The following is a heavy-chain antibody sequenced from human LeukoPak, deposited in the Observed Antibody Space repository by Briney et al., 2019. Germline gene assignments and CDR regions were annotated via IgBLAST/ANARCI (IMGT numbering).Heavy chain of an antibody. V-gene: IGHV1-18*01. Sequence: ASVKVSCKASGYTFTSYGISWVRQAPGQGLEWMGWISAYNGNTNYAQKLQGRVTMTTDTSTSTAYMELRSLRSDDTAVYYCARGEDYDFWSGPSGGDAFDIWGQGTMVTVSS. D-gene: IGHD3-3*01. CDR3: ARGEDYDFWSGPSGGDAFDI. J-gene: IGHJ3*02. CDR2: ISAYNGNT. CDR1: GYTFTSYG.